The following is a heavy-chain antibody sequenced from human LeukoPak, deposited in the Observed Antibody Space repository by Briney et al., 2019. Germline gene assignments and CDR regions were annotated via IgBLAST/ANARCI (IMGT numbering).Heavy chain of an antibody. D-gene: IGHD5-12*01. CDR1: GYTFTSYD. J-gene: IGHJ6*02. CDR2: INPNSGGT. V-gene: IGHV1-2*04. Sequence: ASVKVSCKASGYTFTSYDINWVRQAPGQGLEWMGWINPNSGGTNCAQKFQGWVTMTRDTSISTAYMELSRLRSDDTAVYYCARDSGYDPDRYYYYGMDVWGQGTTVTVSS. CDR3: ARDSGYDPDRYYYYGMDV.